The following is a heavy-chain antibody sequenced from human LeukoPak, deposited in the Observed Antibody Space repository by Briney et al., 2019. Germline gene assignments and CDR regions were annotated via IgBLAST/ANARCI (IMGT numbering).Heavy chain of an antibody. CDR1: GFTFDDYG. Sequence: GGSLRLSCAASGFTFDDYGMSWVRQTPGKGLEWVSSINWNGGSTGYGDSVKGRFTISRDNAKNSLYLQMNSLRAEDTALYHCARDSSTGTTAFDIWGQGTMVTVSS. V-gene: IGHV3-20*01. CDR3: ARDSSTGTTAFDI. CDR2: INWNGGST. J-gene: IGHJ3*02. D-gene: IGHD1-1*01.